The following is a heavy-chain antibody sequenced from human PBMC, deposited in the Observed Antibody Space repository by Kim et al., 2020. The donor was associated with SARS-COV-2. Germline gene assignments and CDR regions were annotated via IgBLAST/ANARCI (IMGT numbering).Heavy chain of an antibody. CDR2: FRLDSKRI. CDR1: GFTLNSYA. V-gene: IGHV3-9*01. CDR3: GKGLDSGGLDV. Sequence: GGSLRLSCIVSGFTLNSYAMHWVRQAPGKGLVWVGGFRLDSKRIDYADSVKGRFTISRDFAKNSLYLQMNSLRVDDTALYYCGKGLDSGGLDVWGQGTTVTVSS. D-gene: IGHD1-1*01. J-gene: IGHJ6*02.